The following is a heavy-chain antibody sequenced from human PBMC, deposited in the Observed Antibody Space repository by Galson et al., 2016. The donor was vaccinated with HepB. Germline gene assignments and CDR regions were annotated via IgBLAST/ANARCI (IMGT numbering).Heavy chain of an antibody. CDR3: AKDNSNVVESAAIAVYYYYGMDV. CDR2: ISGSGGST. V-gene: IGHV3-23*01. D-gene: IGHD2-2*02. CDR1: GFTFSNHA. Sequence: SLRLSCAASGFTFSNHAMSWVRQAPGKGLEWVSGISGSGGSTHYADSVKGRFTISRDNSKNTLFLQMNSLRAEDAALYYCAKDNSNVVESAAIAVYYYYGMDVWGQGTTVTVSS. J-gene: IGHJ6*02.